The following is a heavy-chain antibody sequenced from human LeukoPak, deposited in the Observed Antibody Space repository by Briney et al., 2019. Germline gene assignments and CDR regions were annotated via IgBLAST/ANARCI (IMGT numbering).Heavy chain of an antibody. CDR2: INPNSGGT. J-gene: IGHJ4*02. CDR1: GYTFTGYY. CDR3: ARSVPYYYDSSGYQFDY. D-gene: IGHD3-22*01. V-gene: IGHV1-2*06. Sequence: ASVKVSCKASGYTFTGYYMHWVRQAPGQGLEWMGRINPNSGGTNYAQKFQGRVTMTRDTSISTAYMELSSLRSEDTAVYYCARSVPYYYDSSGYQFDYWGQGTLVTVSS.